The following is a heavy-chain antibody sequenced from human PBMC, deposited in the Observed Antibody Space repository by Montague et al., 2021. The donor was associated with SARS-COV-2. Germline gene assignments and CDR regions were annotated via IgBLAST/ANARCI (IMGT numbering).Heavy chain of an antibody. D-gene: IGHD3-10*01. CDR3: ASMVRGVIDAFDI. J-gene: IGHJ3*02. CDR1: GFTFGSYG. Sequence: SLRLSCAASGFTFGSYGMHWVRQAPGKGLEWVAVIWYDGSNKYYADSVKGRFTISRDNSKNTLYLQMNSLRAEDTAVYYCASMVRGVIDAFDIWGQGTMVTVSS. CDR2: IWYDGSNK. V-gene: IGHV3-33*01.